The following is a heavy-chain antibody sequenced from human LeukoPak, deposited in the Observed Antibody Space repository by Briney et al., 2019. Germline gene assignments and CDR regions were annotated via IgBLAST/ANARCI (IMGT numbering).Heavy chain of an antibody. CDR3: AREAGIAVAGPLYYFDY. Sequence: SVKVSCKASGGTFSSYAISWVRQAPGQGLEWMGGIVPIFGTANYAQKFQGRVTITADESTSTAYMELSSLRSEDTAVYYCAREAGIAVAGPLYYFDYWGQGTLVTVSS. D-gene: IGHD6-19*01. CDR1: GGTFSSYA. V-gene: IGHV1-69*13. CDR2: IVPIFGTA. J-gene: IGHJ4*02.